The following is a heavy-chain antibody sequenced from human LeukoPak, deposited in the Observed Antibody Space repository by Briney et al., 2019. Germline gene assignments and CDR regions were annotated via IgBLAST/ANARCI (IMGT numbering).Heavy chain of an antibody. CDR2: IYYTGST. J-gene: IGHJ5*02. D-gene: IGHD2-15*01. V-gene: IGHV4-59*01. Sequence: SETLSLTCTVSDGSISGYYWSWIRQPPGKGLEWIGYIYYTGSTNYNPSLKSRVTISVDTSKNQFSLKLSSVTAADTAVYYCAREGGYCSGGTCYSYNWFDPWGQGTLVTVSS. CDR1: DGSISGYY. CDR3: AREGGYCSGGTCYSYNWFDP.